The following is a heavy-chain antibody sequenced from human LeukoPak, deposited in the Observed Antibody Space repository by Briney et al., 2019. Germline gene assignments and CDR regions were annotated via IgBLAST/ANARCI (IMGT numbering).Heavy chain of an antibody. CDR1: GFTFSSNG. CDR3: ARERLVVGSAYFDF. J-gene: IGHJ4*02. Sequence: GGSLRLSCAASGFTFSSNGMHWVRQAPGKGLEWVAVIWYDGSKKYYADSVKGRFTISRDNSKNTLDLQMDSLRAEDTAEYYCARERLVVGSAYFDFWGQGTLVTVSS. CDR2: IWYDGSKK. V-gene: IGHV3-33*01. D-gene: IGHD1-26*01.